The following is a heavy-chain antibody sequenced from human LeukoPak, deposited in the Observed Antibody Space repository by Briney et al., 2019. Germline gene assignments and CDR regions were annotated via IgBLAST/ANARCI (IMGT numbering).Heavy chain of an antibody. D-gene: IGHD3/OR15-3a*01. J-gene: IGHJ4*02. CDR2: ISGNGVLT. V-gene: IGHV3-23*01. Sequence: GGSLRLSCSASGFTFKSYLMAWVRQAPGKGLEWISGISGNGVLTYYADSVKGRFTVSRDNSKNTLYLQMNSLRAEDTAVYYCASVDADDYWGQGTLVTVSS. CDR1: GFTFKSYL. CDR3: ASVDADDY.